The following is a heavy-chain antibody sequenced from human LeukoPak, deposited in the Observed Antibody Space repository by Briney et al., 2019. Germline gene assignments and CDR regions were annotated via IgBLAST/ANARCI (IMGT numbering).Heavy chain of an antibody. CDR1: GFTFSSYE. CDR3: ARGRYYDILTGYYIHPAPFDY. J-gene: IGHJ4*02. V-gene: IGHV3-48*03. D-gene: IGHD3-9*01. CDR2: ISSSGSII. Sequence: GGSLRLSCAASGFTFSSYEMNWVRQAPGERLQWVSYISSSGSIIYYADSVKGRFTISRDNAKNSLYLQMNSLRAEDTAVYYCARGRYYDILTGYYIHPAPFDYWGQGTLVTVSS.